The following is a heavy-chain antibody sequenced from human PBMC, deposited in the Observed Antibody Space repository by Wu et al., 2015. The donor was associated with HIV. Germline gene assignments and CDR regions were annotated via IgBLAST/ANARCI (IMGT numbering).Heavy chain of an antibody. CDR3: VRDLFIGRHCSNGVCLGSFDI. D-gene: IGHD2-8*01. CDR1: GYSFTDYG. V-gene: IGHV1-18*01. CDR2: ISTHNGNT. Sequence: QLEQSGVEVKKPGASVRVSCKASGYSFTDYGISWVRQAPGQGLEWMGWISTHNGNTDDAQKFQGRVTMTTDTSTNTAYMELRSLRFDDTAIYYCVRDLFIGRHCSNGVCLGSFDIWGQGTMLTVSS. J-gene: IGHJ3*02.